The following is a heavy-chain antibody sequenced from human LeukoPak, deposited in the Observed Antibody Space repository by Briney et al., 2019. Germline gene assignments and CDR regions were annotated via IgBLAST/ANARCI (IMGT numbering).Heavy chain of an antibody. Sequence: GSLRLSCAASGNYWMHWVRQAPGKGLVWVSHINGDGSWTTYADSVKGRFTISKDNAKDTVYLQMNNLRAEDTAVYYCVSFYETYWGRGTLVTVSS. CDR1: GNYW. V-gene: IGHV3-74*01. D-gene: IGHD2-2*01. J-gene: IGHJ4*02. CDR3: VSFYETY. CDR2: INGDGSWT.